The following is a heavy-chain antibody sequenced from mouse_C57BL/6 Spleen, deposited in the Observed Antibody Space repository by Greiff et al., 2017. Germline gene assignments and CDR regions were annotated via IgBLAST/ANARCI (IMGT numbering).Heavy chain of an antibody. CDR2: ISSGGSYT. D-gene: IGHD1-1*01. J-gene: IGHJ1*03. CDR3: ARHYGSSYRDWYFDV. V-gene: IGHV5-6*01. CDR1: GFTFSSYG. Sequence: DVQLVESGGDLVKPGGSLKLSCAASGFTFSSYGMSWVRQTPDKRLEWVATISSGGSYTYYPDSVKGRFTISRDNAKNTLYLQMSSLKSEDTAMYYCARHYGSSYRDWYFDVWGTGTTVTVSS.